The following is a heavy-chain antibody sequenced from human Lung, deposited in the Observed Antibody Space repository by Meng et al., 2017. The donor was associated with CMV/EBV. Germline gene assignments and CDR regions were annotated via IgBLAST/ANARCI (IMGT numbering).Heavy chain of an antibody. Sequence: GGSLRLSCAASGYTFSAYQMHWIRQAPGHGLEWMGWINPSSGVTRSAPKYQGRVTMTSDRYSTAYLELTSLTSDDTAFYYCARFGGAPVGSTPPDYWGQGTLVTVSS. CDR1: GYTFSAYQ. D-gene: IGHD1-26*01. J-gene: IGHJ4*02. CDR3: ARFGGAPVGSTPPDY. CDR2: INPSSGVT. V-gene: IGHV1-2*02.